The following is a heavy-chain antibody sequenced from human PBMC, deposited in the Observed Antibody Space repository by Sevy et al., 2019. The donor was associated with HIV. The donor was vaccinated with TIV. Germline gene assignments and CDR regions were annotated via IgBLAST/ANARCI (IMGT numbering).Heavy chain of an antibody. Sequence: GGSLRLSCAASGFTFSSYAMHWIRQAPGKGLEWVAFISYDGSNKYYADSVKGRFTISRDNSKNTLYLQMNSLRAEDTAVYYCAREADIVVVPAPPTYYYYGMDVWGQWTTVTVSS. D-gene: IGHD2-2*01. J-gene: IGHJ6*02. CDR2: ISYDGSNK. CDR3: AREADIVVVPAPPTYYYYGMDV. CDR1: GFTFSSYA. V-gene: IGHV3-30*04.